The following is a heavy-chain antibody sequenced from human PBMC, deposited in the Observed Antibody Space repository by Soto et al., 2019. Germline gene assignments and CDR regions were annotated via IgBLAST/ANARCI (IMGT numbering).Heavy chain of an antibody. J-gene: IGHJ4*02. D-gene: IGHD2-15*01. CDR2: ISYDGSKK. CDR1: ECIFSSYV. Sequence: GGSLILSWAASECIFSSYVVHWIRQVPGKGLEWVALISYDGSKKYYADSVKGRFTISRDNSKNTLYMQMNSLRPEDTAVYYCARGGYNTSYYFDYWGQGTLVTVSS. V-gene: IGHV3-30-3*01. CDR3: ARGGYNTSYYFDY.